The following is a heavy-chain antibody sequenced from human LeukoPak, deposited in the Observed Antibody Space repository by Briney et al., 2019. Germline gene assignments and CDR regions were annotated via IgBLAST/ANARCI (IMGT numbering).Heavy chain of an antibody. Sequence: GGSLRLSCAASGFTFSSYEMNWVRQAPGKGLEWVSYISSSGSTIYYADSVKGRFTISRDNAKNSLYLQMNSLRAEDTAVYYCARVRSYGYNYRRGAFDIWGQGTMVTVSS. V-gene: IGHV3-48*03. CDR1: GFTFSSYE. J-gene: IGHJ3*02. CDR2: ISSSGSTI. D-gene: IGHD5-24*01. CDR3: ARVRSYGYNYRRGAFDI.